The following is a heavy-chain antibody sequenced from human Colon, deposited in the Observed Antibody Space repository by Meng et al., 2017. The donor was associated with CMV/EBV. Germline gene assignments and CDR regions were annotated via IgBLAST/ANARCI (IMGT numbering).Heavy chain of an antibody. V-gene: IGHV3-48*04. CDR1: GFTFPDYA. CDR2: ISSSSSTI. CDR3: ARVYYYDSSGSYYFDY. D-gene: IGHD3-22*01. Sequence: GESLKISCAASGFTFPDYAMHWVRQAPGKGLEWVSYISSSSSTIYYADSVKGRFTISRDNAKNSLYLQMNSLRAEDTAVYYCARVYYYDSSGSYYFDYWGQGTLVTVSS. J-gene: IGHJ4*02.